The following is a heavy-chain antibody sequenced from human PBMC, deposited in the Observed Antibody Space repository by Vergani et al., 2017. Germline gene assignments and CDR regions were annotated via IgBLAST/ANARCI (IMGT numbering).Heavy chain of an antibody. CDR3: AKDLGCCNSINYSYFIDV. V-gene: IGHV3-33*06. J-gene: IGHJ6*03. CDR2: IWYDGSNE. D-gene: IGHD2/OR15-2a*01. Sequence: QVHLVESGGGVVQPGRSLTLSCVASGFSFRGHGMHWVRQAPGKGLEWVAIIWYDGSNEDYADSVKGRFTISRDNSQNTVNLQMNSLRVDDTAVYYCAKDLGCCNSINYSYFIDVWGKGTTVTV. CDR1: GFSFRGHG.